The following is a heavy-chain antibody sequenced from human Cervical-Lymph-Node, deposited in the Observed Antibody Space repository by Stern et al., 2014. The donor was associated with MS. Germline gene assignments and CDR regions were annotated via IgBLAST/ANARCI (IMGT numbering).Heavy chain of an antibody. J-gene: IGHJ4*02. CDR2: LSYDGSKE. CDR1: GFTFSSLA. D-gene: IGHD2-15*01. Sequence: VQLVESGGGVVQPGRSLRLSCAASGFTFSSLAMHWVRQAPGKGLGWVSLLSYDGSKEDYADSVKGRFTISRDNSKNTLYLQLNSLRVEDTAVYYCATKAPPYCSGASCYEYWGQGTLVTVSS. V-gene: IGHV3-30*04. CDR3: ATKAPPYCSGASCYEY.